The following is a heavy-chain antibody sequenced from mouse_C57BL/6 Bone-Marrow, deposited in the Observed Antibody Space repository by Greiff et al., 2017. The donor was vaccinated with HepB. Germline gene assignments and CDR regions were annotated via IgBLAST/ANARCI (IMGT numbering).Heavy chain of an antibody. J-gene: IGHJ3*01. D-gene: IGHD2-5*01. Sequence: QVQLKQSGPELVKPGASVKISCKASGYAFSSSWMNWVKQRPGKGLEWIGRIYPGDGDTNYNGKFKGKATLTADKSSSTAYMQLSSLTSEDSAVYFCARGSNLFAYWGQGTLVTVSA. CDR2: IYPGDGDT. CDR3: ARGSNLFAY. CDR1: GYAFSSSW. V-gene: IGHV1-82*01.